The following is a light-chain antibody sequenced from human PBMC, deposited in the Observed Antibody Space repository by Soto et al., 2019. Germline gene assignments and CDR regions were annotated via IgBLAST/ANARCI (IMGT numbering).Light chain of an antibody. J-gene: IGKJ1*01. CDR3: RQYDSYPQT. CDR2: AAS. V-gene: IGKV1-8*01. CDR1: QGVSSY. Sequence: AIRMTHSPSSFSASTGDRVTITCRASQGVSSYLAWYQQKPGKSPKLLIYAASTLQNGVPSRFSGSGSGTDFTLTVSCLQSEDFATYYCRQYDSYPQTFGQGTKVEIK.